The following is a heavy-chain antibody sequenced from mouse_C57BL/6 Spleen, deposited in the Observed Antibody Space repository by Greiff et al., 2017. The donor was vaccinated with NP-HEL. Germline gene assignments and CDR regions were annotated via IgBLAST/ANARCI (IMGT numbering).Heavy chain of an antibody. J-gene: IGHJ3*01. CDR1: GYTFTSYT. D-gene: IGHD2-1*01. CDR3: AADSFYGNYVGFAY. V-gene: IGHV1-4*01. Sequence: QVQLQQSGAELARPGASVKMSCKASGYTFTSYTMHWVKQRPGQGLEWIGYINPSSGYTKYNQKFKDKATLTADKSSSTAYMQLSSLTSEDSAVYYCAADSFYGNYVGFAYWGQGTLVTVSA. CDR2: INPSSGYT.